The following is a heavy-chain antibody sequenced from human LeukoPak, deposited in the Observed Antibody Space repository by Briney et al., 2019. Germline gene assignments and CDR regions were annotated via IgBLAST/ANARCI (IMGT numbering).Heavy chain of an antibody. CDR1: GFSFSRYG. CDR2: ISYDGSNK. J-gene: IGHJ4*02. CDR3: ANGGGAAAEYDY. V-gene: IGHV3-30*18. Sequence: PGRSLRLSCAASGFSFSRYGIHWVRQAPGKGLEWVAAISYDGSNKYYADSVKGRFTISRDNSKNTLYLQMNSLRAEDTAVYYCANGGGAAAEYDYWGQGTLVTVSS. D-gene: IGHD6-13*01.